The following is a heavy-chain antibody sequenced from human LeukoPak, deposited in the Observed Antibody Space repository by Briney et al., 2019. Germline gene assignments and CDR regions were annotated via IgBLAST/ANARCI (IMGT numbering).Heavy chain of an antibody. CDR1: GFTFINYS. CDR3: AKEAAVADFDY. V-gene: IGHV3-74*01. CDR2: INGDGSTI. J-gene: IGHJ4*02. Sequence: GGSLSLSRAPSGFTFINYSMHWVRQAPGKGLGWVSRINGDGSTISYADSVKGRFTISTHNSKNTLYLQMNSLRAEDTAVYYCAKEAAVADFDYWGQGTLVTVSP. D-gene: IGHD6-13*01.